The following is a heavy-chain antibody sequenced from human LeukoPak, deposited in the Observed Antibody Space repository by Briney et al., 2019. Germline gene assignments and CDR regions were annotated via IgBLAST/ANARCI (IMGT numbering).Heavy chain of an antibody. V-gene: IGHV3-30*04. D-gene: IGHD6-13*01. CDR2: ISYDGSNK. CDR1: GFTFSSYA. Sequence: GGSLRLSCAASGFTFSSYAMHWVRQAPGKGLEWVAVISYDGSNKYYADSVKGRFTISRDNSKNTLYLQMNSLRAEDTAVYYCARDLISSSWDFTYYFDYWGQGTLVTVSS. J-gene: IGHJ4*02. CDR3: ARDLISSSWDFTYYFDY.